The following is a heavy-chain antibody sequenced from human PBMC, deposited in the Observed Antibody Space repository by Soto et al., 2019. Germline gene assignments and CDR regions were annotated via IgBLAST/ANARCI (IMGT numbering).Heavy chain of an antibody. CDR1: GFTFSSYS. Sequence: GGSLRLSCAASGFTFSSYSMNWVRQAPGKGLEWVSYISSSSSTIYYADSVKGRFTISRDNAKNSLYLQMNSLRAEDRAFYSCARVSPPRLYYYYYGMDVWGQGTTVTVSS. CDR2: ISSSSSTI. V-gene: IGHV3-48*04. J-gene: IGHJ6*02. CDR3: ARVSPPRLYYYYYGMDV.